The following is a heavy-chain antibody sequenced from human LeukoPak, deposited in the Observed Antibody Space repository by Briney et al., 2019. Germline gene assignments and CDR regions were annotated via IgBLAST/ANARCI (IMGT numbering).Heavy chain of an antibody. CDR1: GFTFSSYA. CDR2: ISYDGSNK. V-gene: IGHV3-30-3*01. J-gene: IGHJ4*02. Sequence: GGSLTLPCAASGFTFSSYAMLWVRQAPGKGLEWVADISYDGSNKYYADSVKGRFTLSRDNSKNTLYRQMNSLRAEDTAVYYCARSITIFGGPLIGVDYWGQGTLVTVSS. CDR3: ARSITIFGGPLIGVDY. D-gene: IGHD3-3*01.